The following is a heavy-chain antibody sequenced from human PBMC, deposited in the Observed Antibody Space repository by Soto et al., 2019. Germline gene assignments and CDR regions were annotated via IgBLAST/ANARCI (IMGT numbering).Heavy chain of an antibody. CDR1: GFTFTSSA. CDR2: IVVGSGNT. Sequence: SVKVSCKASGFTFTSSAVQWVRQARGQRLEWIGWIVVGSGNTNYAQKFQERVTTTRDMSTSTAYMELSSLRSEDTAVYYCAAGRRYSSSWYGYGMDVWGQGTTVTVSS. J-gene: IGHJ6*02. V-gene: IGHV1-58*01. D-gene: IGHD6-13*01. CDR3: AAGRRYSSSWYGYGMDV.